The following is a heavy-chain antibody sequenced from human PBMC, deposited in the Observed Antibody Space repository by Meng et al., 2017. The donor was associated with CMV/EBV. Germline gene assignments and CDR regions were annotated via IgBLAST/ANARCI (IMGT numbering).Heavy chain of an antibody. CDR2: IRYDGSNK. Sequence: GESLKISCAASGFTFSSYNMHWVRQAPGKGLEWVTFIRYDGSNKYYVDSVKGRFTISRDNAKNSLYLQMNSLRAEDTAVYYCARDPPYSGAFDIWGQGTMVTVS. CDR3: ARDPPYSGAFDI. V-gene: IGHV3-30*02. D-gene: IGHD1-26*01. J-gene: IGHJ3*02. CDR1: GFTFSSYN.